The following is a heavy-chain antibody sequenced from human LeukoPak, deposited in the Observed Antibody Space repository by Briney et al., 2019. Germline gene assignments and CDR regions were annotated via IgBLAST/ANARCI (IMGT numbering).Heavy chain of an antibody. V-gene: IGHV3-23*01. CDR1: GFTFSSYA. J-gene: IGHJ4*02. Sequence: PGGSLRLSCAASGFTFSSYAMSWVRQAPGKGLEWVSAINDNGGSTFYADSVRGRFTISRDNSRNTLYLQMNSLRAEDTALYYCAKDGDDASGYYYAFPYWGQGTLVTVSS. CDR3: AKDGDDASGYYYAFPY. D-gene: IGHD3-22*01. CDR2: INDNGGST.